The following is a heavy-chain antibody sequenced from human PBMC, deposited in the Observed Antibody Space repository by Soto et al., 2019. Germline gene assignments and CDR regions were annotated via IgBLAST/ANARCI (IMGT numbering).Heavy chain of an antibody. D-gene: IGHD2-15*01. V-gene: IGHV3-66*01. J-gene: IGHJ6*03. CDR1: GFTVSSKY. CDR2: IQSGGTT. CDR3: ARDDWLCGGGGCCGGPKNV. Sequence: PGGSLRLSCAASGFTVSSKYMSWVRQAPGKRLEWVSLIQSGGTTYYADSVKGRFTISRDSSENTLHLQMDSLRAEDTAVYYCARDDWLCGGGGCCGGPKNVWGSGSTVT.